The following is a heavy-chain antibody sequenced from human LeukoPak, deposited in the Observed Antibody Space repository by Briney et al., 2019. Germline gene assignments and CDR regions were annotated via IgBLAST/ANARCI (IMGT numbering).Heavy chain of an antibody. CDR2: IRSSGSTI. J-gene: IGHJ4*02. CDR3: ARDPAHSSGPFDC. CDR1: GFSFSTYS. V-gene: IGHV3-48*02. Sequence: PGGSLRLSCAASGFSFSTYSMNWVRQAPGKGLEWVSYIRSSGSTIYYADSMKGRFTISRDNAKNSLYLQMNSLRDEDTAVYYCARDPAHSSGPFDCWGQGTLVTVSS. D-gene: IGHD3-22*01.